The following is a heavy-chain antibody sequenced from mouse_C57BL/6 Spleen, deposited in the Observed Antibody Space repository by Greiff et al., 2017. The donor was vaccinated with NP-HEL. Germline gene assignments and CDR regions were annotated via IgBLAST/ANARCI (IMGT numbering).Heavy chain of an antibody. CDR2: IWSGGST. D-gene: IGHD2-1*01. CDR3: ARNFHGNYPDY. V-gene: IGHV2-2*01. CDR1: GFSLTSYG. Sequence: QVQLKQSGPGLVQPSQSLSITCTVSGFSLTSYGVHWVRQSPGKGLEWLGVIWSGGSTDYNAAFISRLSISKDNSKSKVFFKMNSLQADDQAIYYCARNFHGNYPDYWGQGTTLTVSS. J-gene: IGHJ2*01.